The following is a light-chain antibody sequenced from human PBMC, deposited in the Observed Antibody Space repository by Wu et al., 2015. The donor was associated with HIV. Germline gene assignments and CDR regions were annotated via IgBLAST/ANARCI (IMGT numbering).Light chain of an antibody. J-gene: IGKJ2*01. CDR2: DIY. CDR3: QQRGTWPPT. Sequence: EIVLEQSPVTLSLSPGERATLSCRASRSVSSYLAWYQQKPGQAPRLLIYDIYNRAAGIPPRFSGSGSGTDFILTISSLEPEDFAVYYCQQRGTWPPTFGQGTKVEIK. V-gene: IGKV3-11*01. CDR1: RSVSSY.